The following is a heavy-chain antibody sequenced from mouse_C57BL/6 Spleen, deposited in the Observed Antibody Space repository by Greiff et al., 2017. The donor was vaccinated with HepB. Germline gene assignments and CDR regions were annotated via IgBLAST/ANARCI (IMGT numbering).Heavy chain of an antibody. D-gene: IGHD4-1*01. CDR1: GYTFTDYE. V-gene: IGHV1-15*01. Sequence: VQLQQSGAELVRPGASVTLSCKASGYTFTDYEMHWVKQTPVHGLEWIGAIDPETGGTAYNQKFKGKAILTADKSSSTAYMERRSLTSEDSAVYYCTRRKGAKLGRDFDYWGQGTTLTVSS. J-gene: IGHJ2*01. CDR2: IDPETGGT. CDR3: TRRKGAKLGRDFDY.